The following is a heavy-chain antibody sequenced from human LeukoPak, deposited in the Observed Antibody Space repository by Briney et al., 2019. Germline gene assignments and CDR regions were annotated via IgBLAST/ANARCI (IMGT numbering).Heavy chain of an antibody. D-gene: IGHD6-6*01. Sequence: PSETLSLTCTVSGGSISSSSYYWGWIRQPPGKGLEWIGSIYHSGSTYYNPSLKSRVTIAVETSKNQFSLKLSSVTAADTAVYYCARDVVDWGQGTLVTVSS. CDR2: IYHSGST. J-gene: IGHJ4*02. CDR1: GGSISSSSYY. V-gene: IGHV4-39*07. CDR3: ARDVVD.